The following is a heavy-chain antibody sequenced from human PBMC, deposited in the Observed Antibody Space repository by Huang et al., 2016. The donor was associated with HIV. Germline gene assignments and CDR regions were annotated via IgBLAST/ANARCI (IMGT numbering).Heavy chain of an antibody. CDR3: ATDLGGYSFDY. D-gene: IGHD2-21*02. CDR1: GFSFSNYG. CDR2: IRFDGGNK. V-gene: IGHV3-30*02. J-gene: IGHJ4*02. Sequence: QEQLVESGGGVVQPGGSLRLSCATSGFSFSNYGRHWVRQDPGKGLEWVAFIRFDGGNKHYADSAKGRVTISRDNSKKMLFLEMNSLRGDDTAFYYCATDLGGYSFDYWGQGALVSVSS.